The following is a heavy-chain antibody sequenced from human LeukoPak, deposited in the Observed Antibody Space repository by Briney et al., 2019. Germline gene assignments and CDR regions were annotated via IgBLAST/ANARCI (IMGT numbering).Heavy chain of an antibody. CDR3: ARQGLITMIGIIAFDM. Sequence: PSETLSLTCTVSGGSISSSSYYWGGIRQPPGKGLEWIGSIYYSGSTYYNPSLKSRVSISFDTSKNQLSLKLSSVTAAATAVYYCARQGLITMIGIIAFDMWGERTSVTVSS. J-gene: IGHJ3*02. D-gene: IGHD3-22*01. CDR1: GGSISSSSYY. CDR2: IYYSGST. V-gene: IGHV4-39*01.